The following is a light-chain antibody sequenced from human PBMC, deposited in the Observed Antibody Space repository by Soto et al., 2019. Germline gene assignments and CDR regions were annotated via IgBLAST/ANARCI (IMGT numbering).Light chain of an antibody. CDR1: SSDVAVYNY. CDR2: GVN. V-gene: IGLV2-14*01. J-gene: IGLJ3*02. CDR3: TSFTTANTWV. Sequence: QSALTQPASVSGSPGQSITISCTGTSSDVAVYNYVSWFQQHPGKAPKLIIFGVNNRPSGVSDRFSGSKSGNTASLTISGLQPEDEADYYCTSFTTANTWVVGGGTKLTVL.